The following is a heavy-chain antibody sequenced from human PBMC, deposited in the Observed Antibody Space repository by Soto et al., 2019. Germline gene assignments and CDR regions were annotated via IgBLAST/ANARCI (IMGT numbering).Heavy chain of an antibody. CDR2: IYHSGST. J-gene: IGHJ4*02. V-gene: IGHV4-4*02. D-gene: IGHD6-13*01. CDR3: ARLYPPLRGSSWLDY. CDR1: GGSISSSNW. Sequence: PSETLSLTCAVSGGSISSSNWWSWVRQPPGKGLEWIGEIYHSGSTNYNPSLKSRVTISVDTSKNQFSLKLSSVTAADTAVYYCARLYPPLRGSSWLDYWGQGTLVTVSS.